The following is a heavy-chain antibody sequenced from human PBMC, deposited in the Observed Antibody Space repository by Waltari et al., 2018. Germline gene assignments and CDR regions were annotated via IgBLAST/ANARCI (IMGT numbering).Heavy chain of an antibody. D-gene: IGHD2-2*01. J-gene: IGHJ3*02. CDR3: ARGRYCSSTSCFRYAFDI. Sequence: QVQLQQWGAGLLKPSETLSLTCAAYGWSFSGDYLSWIRQPPGKGLEWIGEINHSGSTNYTPSLKSRVTISVDTSKNQFSLKLSSVTAADTAVYYCARGRYCSSTSCFRYAFDIWGQGTMVTVSS. CDR1: GWSFSGDY. V-gene: IGHV4-34*01. CDR2: INHSGST.